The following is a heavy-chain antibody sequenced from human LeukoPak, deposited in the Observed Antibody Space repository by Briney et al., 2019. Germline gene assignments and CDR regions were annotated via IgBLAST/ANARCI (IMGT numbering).Heavy chain of an antibody. J-gene: IGHJ4*02. Sequence: ASVKVSCKGSGYTFTGYYMHWVRQAPGQGREWMGWINPNSGGTNYAQKFQGRVTMTRDTSISTAYMELSRLRSDDTAVYYCARDLPGWPAAILWGQGTLVTVSS. D-gene: IGHD2-2*01. CDR2: INPNSGGT. CDR1: GYTFTGYY. V-gene: IGHV1-2*02. CDR3: ARDLPGWPAAIL.